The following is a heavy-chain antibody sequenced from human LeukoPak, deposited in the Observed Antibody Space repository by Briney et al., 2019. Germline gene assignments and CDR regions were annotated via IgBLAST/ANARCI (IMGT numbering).Heavy chain of an antibody. CDR3: ARAVVTAIGTFDY. CDR2: ISSSDSTI. D-gene: IGHD2-21*02. V-gene: IGHV3-11*04. J-gene: IGHJ4*02. Sequence: GGSLRLSCAASGFTFSDFYLSWIRQAPGKGLEWVSYISSSDSTIYFADSVKGGFTISRDNAKNSLFLQMHSLRAEDTAVYYCARAVVTAIGTFDYWGQGTLVTVSS. CDR1: GFTFSDFY.